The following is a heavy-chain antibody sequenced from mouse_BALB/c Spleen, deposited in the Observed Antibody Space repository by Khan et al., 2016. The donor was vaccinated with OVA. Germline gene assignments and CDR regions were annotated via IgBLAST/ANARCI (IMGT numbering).Heavy chain of an antibody. CDR1: GFTFSDYY. CDR3: ARGGYGSFAF. CDR2: ISDGGNYT. Sequence: EVQLVESGGGLVKPGGSLKLSCAASGFTFSDYYMYWVRQTPEKRLEWVATISDGGNYTSYPDSVKGRFTISRDNAKNNLYLQMCGLKSEDTAMYYCARGGYGSFAFWGQGTLVTVSA. J-gene: IGHJ3*01. D-gene: IGHD2-14*01. V-gene: IGHV5-4*02.